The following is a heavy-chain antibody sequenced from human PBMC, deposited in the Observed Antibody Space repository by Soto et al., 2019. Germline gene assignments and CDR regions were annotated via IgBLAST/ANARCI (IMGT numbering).Heavy chain of an antibody. CDR3: ARESPPADY. CDR1: GYTFNSYG. Sequence: ASVKVSCKASGYTFNSYGISWVRQAPGQGLEWMGWIGAYNDNTNYAQNLQGRVTMTTDTSTSTAYMELRSLRSDDTAVYYCARESPPADYWGQGTLVTSPQ. J-gene: IGHJ4*02. CDR2: IGAYNDNT. V-gene: IGHV1-18*01.